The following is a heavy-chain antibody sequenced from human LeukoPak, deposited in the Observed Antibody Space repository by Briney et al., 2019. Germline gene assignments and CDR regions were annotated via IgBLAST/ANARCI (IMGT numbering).Heavy chain of an antibody. CDR1: GFTFSSYA. Sequence: PGGSLRLSCAASGFTFSSYAMSWVRQAPGKGLEWVSAISGSGGSTYYADSVKGRFTISRDNSKNTLYLQMNSLRAEDTAVYYCAKEGFTYYYDSSGYFDYWGQGTLVTVSS. D-gene: IGHD3-22*01. J-gene: IGHJ4*02. V-gene: IGHV3-23*01. CDR2: ISGSGGST. CDR3: AKEGFTYYYDSSGYFDY.